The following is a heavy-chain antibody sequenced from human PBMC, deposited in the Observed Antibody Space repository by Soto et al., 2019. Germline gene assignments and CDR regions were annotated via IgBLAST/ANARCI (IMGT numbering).Heavy chain of an antibody. CDR1: GFTFSSYG. CDR3: ASSHWGGDYYFDY. V-gene: IGHV3-33*01. Sequence: QVQLVESGGGVVQAGRSLRLSCVASGFTFSSYGMHWVRQAPGKGLEWVAVIWYDGSNKYYADSVKGRFTISRDNSKNTLSRQMNSLRAEDKAVYYCASSHWGGDYYFDYWGQGTLVTVSS. CDR2: IWYDGSNK. D-gene: IGHD2-21*02. J-gene: IGHJ4*02.